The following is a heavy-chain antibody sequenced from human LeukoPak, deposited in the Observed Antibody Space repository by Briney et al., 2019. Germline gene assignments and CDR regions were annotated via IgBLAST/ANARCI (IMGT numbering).Heavy chain of an antibody. CDR1: SGSISSYY. J-gene: IGHJ3*02. V-gene: IGHV4-59*08. D-gene: IGHD5-18*01. CDR2: IHYSGRT. CDR3: ARRGDTTMVYAFDI. Sequence: PSETLSLTCTVSSGSISSYYWSWLRQPPGKGLEWIGYIHYSGRTKYNPSLKSQVTISVDTSKNQFSLKLSSVTATDTAVYYCARRGDTTMVYAFDIWGQGTMVTVSS.